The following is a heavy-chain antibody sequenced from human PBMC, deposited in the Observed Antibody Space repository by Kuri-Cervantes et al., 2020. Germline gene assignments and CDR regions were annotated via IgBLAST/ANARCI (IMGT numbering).Heavy chain of an antibody. CDR3: ARAPPSTGNAFDI. CDR1: GGSISSYY. Sequence: SETLSLTCAVSGGSISSYYWNWIRQPPGKGLEWIGYIYYSGSTNYKPSLKSRVTISLDTSKNQFSLKLSSVTAADTAIYYCARAPPSTGNAFDIWGQGTMVTVSS. J-gene: IGHJ3*02. D-gene: IGHD1-14*01. CDR2: IYYSGST. V-gene: IGHV4-59*01.